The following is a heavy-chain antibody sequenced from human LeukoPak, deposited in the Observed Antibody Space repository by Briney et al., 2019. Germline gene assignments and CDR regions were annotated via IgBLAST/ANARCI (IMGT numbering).Heavy chain of an antibody. CDR3: AKSYSSGWPYCFDY. Sequence: PGGSLRLSCAASGFTFSTYAMSWVRQAPGRGLEWVSAISGSGTTTYSADSVKGRFTISRDNSKNTLYLQMSSLRAEDTAVYYCAKSYSSGWPYCFDYWGQGTLVTVSS. D-gene: IGHD6-19*01. J-gene: IGHJ4*02. CDR1: GFTFSTYA. CDR2: ISGSGTTT. V-gene: IGHV3-23*01.